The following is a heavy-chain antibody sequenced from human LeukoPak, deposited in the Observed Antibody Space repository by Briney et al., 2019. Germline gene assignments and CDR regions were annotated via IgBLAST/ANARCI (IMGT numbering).Heavy chain of an antibody. CDR2: IYYSGST. V-gene: IGHV4-59*01. Sequence: SETLSLTCNVSGASISTYYWNWIRQPPGKGLEWIGYIYYSGSTNYNPSLKSRVTISVDTSKNQFSLKLSSVTAADTAVYYCARQGLGEFRDAFDIWGQGTMVTVS. CDR1: GASISTYY. CDR3: ARQGLGEFRDAFDI. D-gene: IGHD3-16*01. J-gene: IGHJ3*02.